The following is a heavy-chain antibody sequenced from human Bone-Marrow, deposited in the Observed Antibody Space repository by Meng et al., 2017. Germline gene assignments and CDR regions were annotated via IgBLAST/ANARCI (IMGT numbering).Heavy chain of an antibody. D-gene: IGHD6-25*01. CDR1: GFTFSNAW. CDR2: IKSKTDGGAT. Sequence: EVQLVEAGGDLVKPGGALRLSCVASGFTFSNAWMIWVRQPPGKGLEWVGRIKSKTDGGATDYAAPVKGRFTISRDDSKSTLFLQMNSLKTEDTALYYCTSDCPRGSALIDYWGQGALVTVSS. V-gene: IGHV3-15*01. CDR3: TSDCPRGSALIDY. J-gene: IGHJ4*02.